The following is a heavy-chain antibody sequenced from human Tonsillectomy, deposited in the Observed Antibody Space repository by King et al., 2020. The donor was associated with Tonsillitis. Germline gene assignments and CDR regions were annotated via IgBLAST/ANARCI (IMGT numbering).Heavy chain of an antibody. Sequence: QLVQSGAEVKKPGASVKVSCKTSGYTFTSYGITWVRQAPGQELEWMGWISTYNGNTNYAQKFQGRVTMTTDTSTTTAYMELRSLRSDDTAVYYCARDLDYMVVVTTTRAFETWGQGTMVTVSS. CDR3: ARDLDYMVVVTTTRAFET. V-gene: IGHV1-18*04. CDR1: GYTFTSYG. CDR2: ISTYNGNT. D-gene: IGHD2-21*02. J-gene: IGHJ3*02.